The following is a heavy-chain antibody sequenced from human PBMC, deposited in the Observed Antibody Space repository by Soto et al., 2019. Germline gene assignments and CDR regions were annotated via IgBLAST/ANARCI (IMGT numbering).Heavy chain of an antibody. CDR2: IYYSGST. V-gene: IGHV4-30-4*01. CDR3: ARGVVVYSLWFDP. CDR1: GGSISSGDYC. Sequence: KPSETLSLTCTVSGGSISSGDYCWSWIRQPPGKGLEWIGYIYYSGSTYYNPSLKSRVTISVDTSKNQFSLKLSSVTAADTAVYYCARGVVVYSLWFDPWGQGTLVTVSS. D-gene: IGHD2-15*01. J-gene: IGHJ5*02.